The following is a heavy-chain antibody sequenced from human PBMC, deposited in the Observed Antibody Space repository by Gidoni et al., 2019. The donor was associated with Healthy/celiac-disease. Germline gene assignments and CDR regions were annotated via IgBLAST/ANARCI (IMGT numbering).Heavy chain of an antibody. D-gene: IGHD6-13*01. Sequence: QVQLVQSGAEVKKPGASVKVSCKASGYTFTSYAMHWVLRAPGQRLEWMGWINAGNGNTKYSQKFQGRVTITRDTSASTAYMELSSLRSEDTAVYYCARAPIAAAAPFDYWGQGTLVTVSS. CDR2: INAGNGNT. J-gene: IGHJ4*02. CDR1: GYTFTSYA. V-gene: IGHV1-3*01. CDR3: ARAPIAAAAPFDY.